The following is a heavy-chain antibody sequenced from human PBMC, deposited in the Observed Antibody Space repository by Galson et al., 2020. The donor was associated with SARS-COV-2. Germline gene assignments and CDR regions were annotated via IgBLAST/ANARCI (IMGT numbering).Heavy chain of an antibody. CDR3: AADLYSGGSWFTFPC. J-gene: IGHJ4*01. D-gene: IGHD2-15*01. V-gene: IGHV1-58*02. CDR2: VIVGSGRT. CDR1: GFTFSNSA. Sequence: SVKVSCKTSGFTFSNSAIQWVRQARGQPLEWIGWVIVGSGRTHYAQTVQGRLTITRDMSTSTAYMELRSLENEDTAVYYCAADLYSGGSWFTFPCGGHGSLVTVSS.